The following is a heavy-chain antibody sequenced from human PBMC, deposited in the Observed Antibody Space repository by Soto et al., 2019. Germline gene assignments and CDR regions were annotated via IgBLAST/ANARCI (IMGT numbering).Heavy chain of an antibody. CDR1: GGTFSSYA. CDR3: ARVPRIYYDFWSGPSGGFDP. J-gene: IGHJ5*02. V-gene: IGHV1-69*13. CDR2: IIPIFGTA. D-gene: IGHD3-3*01. Sequence: SVKVSCKASGGTFSSYAISWVRQAPGQGLEWMGGIIPIFGTANYAQKFQGRVTITADESTSTAYMELSSLRSEDTAVYYCARVPRIYYDFWSGPSGGFDPWGQGTXVTVSS.